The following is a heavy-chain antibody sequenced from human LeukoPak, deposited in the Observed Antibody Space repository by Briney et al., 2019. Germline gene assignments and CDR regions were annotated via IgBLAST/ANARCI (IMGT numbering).Heavy chain of an antibody. CDR2: INYDGSTT. CDR1: GFTFANTW. Sequence: GGSLRLSCAASGFTFANTWIHWVRQAPGKGLVWGSLINYDGSTTNYADAVKGRFTISRDNAKNTVDQQMNSLRAEDMAVNNCTIGGTYGSGSGGQGTLPTVS. V-gene: IGHV3-74*01. J-gene: IGHJ4*02. CDR3: TIGGTYGSGS. D-gene: IGHD3-10*01.